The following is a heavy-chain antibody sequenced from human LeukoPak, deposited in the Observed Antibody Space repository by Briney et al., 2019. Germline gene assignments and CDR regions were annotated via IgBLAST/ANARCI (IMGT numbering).Heavy chain of an antibody. CDR3: AKPQEADLWVPDY. Sequence: GGSLRLSCAASGFTFSSYEMNWVRQAPGKGLEWVSYISSSGSTIYYADSVKGRFTISRDNSKNTLYLEMNSLIPEDTALYYCAKPQEADLWVPDYWGQGTLVTVSS. CDR1: GFTFSSYE. J-gene: IGHJ4*02. CDR2: ISSSGSTI. D-gene: IGHD3-3*01. V-gene: IGHV3-48*03.